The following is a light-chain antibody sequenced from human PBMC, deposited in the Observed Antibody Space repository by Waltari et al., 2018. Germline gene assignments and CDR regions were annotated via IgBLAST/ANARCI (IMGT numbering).Light chain of an antibody. V-gene: IGLV8-61*01. CDR3: ALYMGSGIWV. CDR1: SGSLSTTSY. J-gene: IGLJ3*02. CDR2: KAN. Sequence: QTVVTQEPSLSVSPGGTVTLTCALSSGSLSTTSYATWYQQTPGQAPRTLVYKANARSSGVPDRFSGSILGNTGALTITGAQADEESDYYCALYMGSGIWVFGGGTRLTVL.